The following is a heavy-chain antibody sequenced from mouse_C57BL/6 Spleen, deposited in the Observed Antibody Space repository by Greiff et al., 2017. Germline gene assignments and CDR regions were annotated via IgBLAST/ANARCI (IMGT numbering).Heavy chain of an antibody. J-gene: IGHJ3*01. CDR1: GYTFTSYW. Sequence: QVQLQQSGAELVKPGASVKMSCKASGYTFTSYWLTWVKQRPGQGLEWIGDIYPGSGSTNYNEKFKSKATLTVETSSSTDYLQRCSHTAEYAAFYYGTRESLYDDDHWGQGTMVTVSA. CDR3: TRESLYDDDH. V-gene: IGHV1-55*01. CDR2: IYPGSGST. D-gene: IGHD2-4*01.